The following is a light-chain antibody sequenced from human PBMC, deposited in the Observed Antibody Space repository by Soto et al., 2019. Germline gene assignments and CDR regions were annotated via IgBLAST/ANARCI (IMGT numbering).Light chain of an antibody. V-gene: IGKV1-5*03. Sequence: DIQMTQSPSTLSASVGDRVTITCRASQSINTWLAWYQQIPGKAPKLLIYKASTLESGVPSRFSGSGSGREFTLTISSLQPDDFATYYCQQYHSYLITFGQGTRLEIK. CDR1: QSINTW. J-gene: IGKJ5*01. CDR2: KAS. CDR3: QQYHSYLIT.